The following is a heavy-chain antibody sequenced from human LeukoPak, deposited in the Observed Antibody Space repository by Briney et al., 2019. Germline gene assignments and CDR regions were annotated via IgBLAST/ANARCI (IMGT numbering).Heavy chain of an antibody. J-gene: IGHJ4*02. CDR1: GFTFSSYE. CDR2: ISRSGSTI. Sequence: GGSLRLSCAASGFTFSSYEMNWVRQAPGKGLGWVSYISRSGSTIYYADSVKGRFTISRDNAKNSLYLQMNSLRAEDSAVYYCERDLGHYYDTQGRDWGQGTLVTVSS. D-gene: IGHD3-22*01. V-gene: IGHV3-48*03. CDR3: ERDLGHYYDTQGRD.